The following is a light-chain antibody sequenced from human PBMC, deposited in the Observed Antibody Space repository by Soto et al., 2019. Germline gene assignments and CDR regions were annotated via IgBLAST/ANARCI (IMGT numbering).Light chain of an antibody. J-gene: IGKJ5*01. Sequence: EILFTQSPATLSLSPGERATLSCRASQSVSSYLAWYQQKPGQAPRLLIYDASNRDTGIPARFSGSGSGTDFTLTISRLEPEDFSVYYCQQRSNWPITFGQGTRLEIK. CDR3: QQRSNWPIT. V-gene: IGKV3-11*01. CDR1: QSVSSY. CDR2: DAS.